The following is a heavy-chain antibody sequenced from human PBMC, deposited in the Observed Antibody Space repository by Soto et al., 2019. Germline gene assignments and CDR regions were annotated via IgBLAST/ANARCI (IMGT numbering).Heavy chain of an antibody. J-gene: IGHJ6*02. CDR3: ARDRYYYGMDV. Sequence: PGGSLILSCAASGFSFSDYYISWIRQAPGKGLEWISYISGDGTTVHYIDSVKGRFTISRDNAKNSLYLQINSLRAEDSAVYYCARDRYYYGMDVWGQGTTVTVSS. CDR2: ISGDGTTV. V-gene: IGHV3-11*01. D-gene: IGHD3-9*01. CDR1: GFSFSDYY.